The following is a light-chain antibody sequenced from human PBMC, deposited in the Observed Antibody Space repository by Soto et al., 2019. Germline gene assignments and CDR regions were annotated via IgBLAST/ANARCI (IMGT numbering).Light chain of an antibody. J-gene: IGLJ2*01. CDR2: SNN. V-gene: IGLV1-44*01. Sequence: QSLLTQPPSASGTPGQRVTTPCSGSGSNIGSNTVNWYQQLPGTAPKLVIYSNNQRPSGVPDRFSGSKSGTSASLAISGLQSEDEADYYCVAWDDSLNGYVVFGGGTKVTVL. CDR1: GSNIGSNT. CDR3: VAWDDSLNGYVV.